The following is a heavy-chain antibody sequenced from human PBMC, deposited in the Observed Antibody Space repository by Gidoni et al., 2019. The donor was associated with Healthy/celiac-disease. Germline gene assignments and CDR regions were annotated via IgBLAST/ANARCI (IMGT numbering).Heavy chain of an antibody. J-gene: IGHJ4*02. CDR3: AGTTVTTNYFDY. CDR2: IYTSGST. Sequence: QVQLQESGPGLVKPSQTLSLTCTVSGGSISSGSYYWSWIRQPAGKGLEWIGRIYTSGSTNYNPSLKSRVTISVDTSKNQFSLKLSSMTAADTAVYYCAGTTVTTNYFDYWGQGTLVTVSS. V-gene: IGHV4-61*02. D-gene: IGHD4-17*01. CDR1: GGSISSGSYY.